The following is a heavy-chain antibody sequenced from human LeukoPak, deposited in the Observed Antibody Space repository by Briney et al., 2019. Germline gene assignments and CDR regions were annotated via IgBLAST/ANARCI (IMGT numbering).Heavy chain of an antibody. V-gene: IGHV4-34*01. J-gene: IGHJ4*02. CDR1: GGSFSGYY. CDR3: AQKIAVAGTPFDY. D-gene: IGHD6-19*01. CDR2: INHSGST. Sequence: SETLSLTCAVYGGSFSGYYWSWIRQPPGKGLEWIGEINHSGSTNYNPSLKSRVTTSVDTSKNQFSLKLSSVTAADTAVYYCAQKIAVAGTPFDYWGQGTLVTVSS.